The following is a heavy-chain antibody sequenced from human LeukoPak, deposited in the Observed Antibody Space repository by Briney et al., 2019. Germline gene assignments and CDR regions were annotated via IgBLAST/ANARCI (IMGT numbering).Heavy chain of an antibody. D-gene: IGHD6-13*01. CDR2: ISGSGGST. J-gene: IGHJ4*02. CDR1: GFTFSSYA. Sequence: GGSLRLSCAASGFTFSSYAMSWVRQAPGKGLEWVSAISGSGGSTYYADSVKGRFTISRDNSKNTLYLQMNSLRAEDTAIYYCARGESIAAAGTGYFDYWGQGTLVTVSS. CDR3: ARGESIAAAGTGYFDY. V-gene: IGHV3-23*01.